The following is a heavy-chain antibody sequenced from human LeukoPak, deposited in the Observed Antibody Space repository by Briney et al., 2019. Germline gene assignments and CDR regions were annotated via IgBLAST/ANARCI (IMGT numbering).Heavy chain of an antibody. D-gene: IGHD3-9*01. CDR2: IYYSGST. CDR3: ASPLVVSHAFDI. V-gene: IGHV4-39*07. Sequence: SETLSLTCTVSGGSISSSSYYWGWIRQPPGKGLEWIGSIYYSGSTYYNPSLKSRVTISVDTSKNQFSLKLSSVTAADTAVYCCASPLVVSHAFDIWGQGTMVTVSS. CDR1: GGSISSSSYY. J-gene: IGHJ3*02.